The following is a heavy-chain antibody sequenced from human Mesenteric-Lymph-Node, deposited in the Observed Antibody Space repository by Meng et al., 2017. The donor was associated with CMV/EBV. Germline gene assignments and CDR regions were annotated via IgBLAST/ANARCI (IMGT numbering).Heavy chain of an antibody. CDR1: GFTFCRYA. Sequence: GFTFCRYALRWVRQAPGKGLEWVSGINGNGVNTYYVDSVKGRFTIFRDNSQNTLYLEMDNLRAEDTAVYYCARKYYYDDSGFYASDYWGQGTLVTVSS. CDR2: INGNGVNT. D-gene: IGHD3-22*01. CDR3: ARKYYYDDSGFYASDY. J-gene: IGHJ4*02. V-gene: IGHV3-23*01.